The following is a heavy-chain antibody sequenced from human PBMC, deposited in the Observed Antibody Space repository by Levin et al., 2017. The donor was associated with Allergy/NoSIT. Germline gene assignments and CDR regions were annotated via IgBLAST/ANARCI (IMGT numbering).Heavy chain of an antibody. V-gene: IGHV3-33*01. Sequence: GGSLRLSCAASGFPFSAYGMHWIRQGPGKGLEWVAFIYFDGSKTYYADSVEGRFTISRDNSKNTVYLQMDSLRSDDTAVYYCARDRSGNYFYFWGQGTQVTVSS. CDR3: ARDRSGNYFYF. CDR2: IYFDGSKT. D-gene: IGHD2/OR15-2a*01. CDR1: GFPFSAYG. J-gene: IGHJ4*02.